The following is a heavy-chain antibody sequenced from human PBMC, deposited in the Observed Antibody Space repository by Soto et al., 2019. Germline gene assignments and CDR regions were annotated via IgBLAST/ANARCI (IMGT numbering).Heavy chain of an antibody. V-gene: IGHV4-34*01. J-gene: IGHJ6*02. CDR1: GGSFSGYY. CDR2: INHSGST. D-gene: IGHD3-3*01. Sequence: SETLSLTCAVYGGSFSGYYWSWIRQPPGKGLEWIGEINHSGSTNYNPSLKSRVTISVDTSKNQFSLKLSSVTAADTAVYYCARGRPSYDFWSGYYKRGGYYYYGMDVWGQGTTVTVSS. CDR3: ARGRPSYDFWSGYYKRGGYYYYGMDV.